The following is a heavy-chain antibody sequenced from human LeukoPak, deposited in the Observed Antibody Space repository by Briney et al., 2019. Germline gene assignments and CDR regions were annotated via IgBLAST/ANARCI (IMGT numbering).Heavy chain of an antibody. V-gene: IGHV4-59*08. J-gene: IGHJ5*02. CDR1: GGSISSYY. D-gene: IGHD3-10*01. CDR2: IYYSGST. Sequence: SETLSLTCTVSGGSISSYYWSWIRQPPGKGLEWIGYIYYSGSTNYNPSLKSRVTISVDTSKNQFSLKLSSVTAADTAVYYCARGSTTYYCGSGSPNWFDPWGQGTLVTVSS. CDR3: ARGSTTYYCGSGSPNWFDP.